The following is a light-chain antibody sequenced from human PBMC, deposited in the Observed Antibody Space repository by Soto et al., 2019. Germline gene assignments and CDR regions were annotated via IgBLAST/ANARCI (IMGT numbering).Light chain of an antibody. CDR2: VAS. V-gene: IGKV3-20*01. CDR1: KSVSSSY. CDR3: QQYGSSPPIT. Sequence: EIVLTQFPGTLSLSPGERATLSCRASKSVSSSYLAWYQQKPGQAPRLLIYVASSRATGIPDRFSGSGSGTDFTLTNSRLEPEDFAVYYCQQYGSSPPITFGQGTRLEIK. J-gene: IGKJ5*01.